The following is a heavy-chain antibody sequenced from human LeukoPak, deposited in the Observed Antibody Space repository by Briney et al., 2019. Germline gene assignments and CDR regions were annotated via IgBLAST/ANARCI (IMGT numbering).Heavy chain of an antibody. CDR1: GFSFSGYY. V-gene: IGHV3-11*04. J-gene: IGHJ6*03. CDR2: ISNGGLYI. CDR3: VRVKDPGGYYYYYYMDV. D-gene: IGHD3-10*01. Sequence: GGSLRLSCEASGFSFSGYYMSWIRQAPGKGPEWLSYISNGGLYIYYADSVKGRFTISRDTAKNSLFLHMTSLRAEDTAVYYCVRVKDPGGYYYYYYMDVWGEGTTVTVSS.